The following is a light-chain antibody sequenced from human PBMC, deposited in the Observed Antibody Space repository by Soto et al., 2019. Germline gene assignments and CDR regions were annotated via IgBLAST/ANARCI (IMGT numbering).Light chain of an antibody. J-gene: IGKJ1*01. CDR2: KAS. V-gene: IGKV1-5*03. CDR1: QTISSW. CDR3: QHYNSYSEA. Sequence: DIQMTQSPSTLSGSVGDRVTITCRASQTISSWLDWYQQKPGKAPKLLVYKASTLKSGVPSRFSGSGSGTEFTLTVSSLQPDEFATYYCQHYNSYSEACGQGTKVELK.